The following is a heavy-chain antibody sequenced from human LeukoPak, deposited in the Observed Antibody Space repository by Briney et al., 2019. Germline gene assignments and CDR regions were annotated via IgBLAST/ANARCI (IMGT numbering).Heavy chain of an antibody. CDR1: GGSIDSRSYY. CDR2: IYYIGST. CDR3: TRVRDWGSSDY. Sequence: SETLSLTCTVSGGSIDSRSYYWDWIRQAPGKGLEWIGYIYYIGSTNYNPSLKSRVTISVDTSKNQFSLNLNSVTAADTAVYYCTRVRDWGSSDYWGQGTPVTVSS. V-gene: IGHV4-61*05. J-gene: IGHJ4*02. D-gene: IGHD7-27*01.